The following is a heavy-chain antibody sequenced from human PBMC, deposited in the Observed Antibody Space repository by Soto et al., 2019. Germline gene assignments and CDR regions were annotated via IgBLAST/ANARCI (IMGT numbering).Heavy chain of an antibody. CDR1: EFTFSVYS. CDR2: TSSNSATV. Sequence: EVQLVESGGGLVQPGGSLRLSCGASEFTFSVYSMNWVRQAPGKGLEWVSYTSSNSATVHYADSVKGRFTISRDDAKNSLYLQMNNLRDEDTAVYYCARHVDTSMVSRWFDPWGRGTLVTVSS. J-gene: IGHJ5*02. V-gene: IGHV3-48*02. CDR3: ARHVDTSMVSRWFDP. D-gene: IGHD5-18*01.